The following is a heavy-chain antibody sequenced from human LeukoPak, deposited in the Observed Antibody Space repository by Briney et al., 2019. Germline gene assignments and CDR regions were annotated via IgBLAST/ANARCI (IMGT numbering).Heavy chain of an antibody. V-gene: IGHV4-34*01. CDR1: GGSFSGYY. CDR2: INHSGST. CDR3: ERGKYCSSARCYGSYYYYMDV. Sequence: SETLSLTCAVYGGSFSGYYWSWLRQPPGKGLEWIGEINHSGSTNYNPSLKSRVTISVDTSKSQFSLKLSSVTAADTAVYYCERGKYCSSARCYGSYYYYMDVWGKGTTVTVSS. J-gene: IGHJ6*03. D-gene: IGHD2-2*01.